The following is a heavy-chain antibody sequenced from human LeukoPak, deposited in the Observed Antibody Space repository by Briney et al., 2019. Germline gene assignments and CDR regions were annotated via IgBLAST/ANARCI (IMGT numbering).Heavy chain of an antibody. Sequence: SETLSLTCTVSGGSISGYYWSWIRQPPGKTLEWIGYIFYTGNTNYNPSLRSRVTISVDTSKNQFSLKLSSVTAADTAVYYCARLQPLGGSGRGYFDYWGQGTLVTVSS. CDR3: ARLQPLGGSGRGYFDY. D-gene: IGHD3-10*01. CDR2: IFYTGNT. CDR1: GGSISGYY. V-gene: IGHV4-59*08. J-gene: IGHJ4*02.